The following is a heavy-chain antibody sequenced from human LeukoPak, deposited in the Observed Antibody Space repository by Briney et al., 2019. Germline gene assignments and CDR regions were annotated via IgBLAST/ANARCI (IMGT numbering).Heavy chain of an antibody. D-gene: IGHD6-13*01. V-gene: IGHV3-30*02. CDR2: IWYGGSNK. CDR1: GFTFSSYG. J-gene: IGHJ5*02. CDR3: AKDRGSSWFILDP. Sequence: GGSLRLSCAASGFTFSSYGMHWVRQAPGKGLEWVAVIWYGGSNKYYADSVKGRFTISRDDSKNTLYLQMNSLRAEDTAVYYCAKDRGSSWFILDPWGQGTLVTVSS.